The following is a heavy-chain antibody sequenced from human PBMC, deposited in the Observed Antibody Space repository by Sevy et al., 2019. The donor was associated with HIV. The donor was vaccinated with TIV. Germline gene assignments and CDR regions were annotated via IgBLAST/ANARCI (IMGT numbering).Heavy chain of an antibody. V-gene: IGHV5-51*01. CDR2: IFPGDSET. CDR3: ARSRSGYFDSSSYYIN. J-gene: IGHJ4*02. D-gene: IGHD3-22*01. CDR1: GYSFTSHW. Sequence: GESLKISCKGHGYSFTSHWIGWVRQMPGKGLDWMGIIFPGDSETRYSPSFQGEVTISADKSISTAFLQWSSLKASDTAIYYCARSRSGYFDSSSYYINWGQGTLVTVSS.